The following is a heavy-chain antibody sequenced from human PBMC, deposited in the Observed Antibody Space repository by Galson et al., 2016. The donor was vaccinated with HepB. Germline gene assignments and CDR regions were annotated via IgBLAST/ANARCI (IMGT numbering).Heavy chain of an antibody. D-gene: IGHD6-13*01. CDR1: GFTFSTYG. Sequence: GSLRLSCAASGFTFSTYGMSWVRQAPGKGVEWVSGISGRMSGSGVSTYYADSVKGRFIISRDNPENRLYLQMNSLRAEDTAVYHCARGWQRFDPWGQGTQVTVSS. CDR3: ARGWQRFDP. CDR2: ISGRMSGSGVST. J-gene: IGHJ5*02. V-gene: IGHV3-23*01.